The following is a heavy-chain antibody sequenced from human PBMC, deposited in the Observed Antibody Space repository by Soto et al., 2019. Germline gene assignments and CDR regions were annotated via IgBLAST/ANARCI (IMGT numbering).Heavy chain of an antibody. V-gene: IGHV3-21*01. Sequence: GGSLRLSCAASGFNFITYSLSWVRQAPGKGLEWVASISSSAAYIDYADSVKGRFTIPRDNANNSLYLQMNSLRAEDTATYYCVRDGLDYYDTERLYFDNWGQGALVTVSS. CDR1: GFNFITYS. CDR2: ISSSAAYI. D-gene: IGHD3-22*01. J-gene: IGHJ4*02. CDR3: VRDGLDYYDTERLYFDN.